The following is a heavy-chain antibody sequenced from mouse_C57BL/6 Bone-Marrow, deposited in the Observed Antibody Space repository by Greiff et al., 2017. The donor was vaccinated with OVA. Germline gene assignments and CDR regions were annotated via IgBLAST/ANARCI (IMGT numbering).Heavy chain of an antibody. Sequence: QVQLQQSGAELVRPGTSVKVSCKASGYAFTNYLIEWVKQRPGQGLEWIGVINPGSGGTNYNEKFKGKATLTAYKSSSTAYMQLSSLTSEDSAVYFCARLANWVFYWGQGTTLTVSS. CDR1: GYAFTNYL. V-gene: IGHV1-54*01. CDR2: INPGSGGT. J-gene: IGHJ2*01. CDR3: ARLANWVFY. D-gene: IGHD4-1*01.